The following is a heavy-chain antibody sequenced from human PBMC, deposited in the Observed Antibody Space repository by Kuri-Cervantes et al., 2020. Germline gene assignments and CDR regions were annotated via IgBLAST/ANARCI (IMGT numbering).Heavy chain of an antibody. CDR3: ASAGGDCSGGSCYSGEADAFDI. Sequence: ASVKVSCKASGYTFTRYGISWVRQAPGQGLEWMGWINPNSGGTNYAQKFRGWVTMTRDTSISTAYMELSRLRSDDTAVYYCASAGGDCSGGSCYSGEADAFDIWGQGTMVTVSS. J-gene: IGHJ3*02. CDR2: INPNSGGT. D-gene: IGHD2-15*01. V-gene: IGHV1-2*04. CDR1: GYTFTRYG.